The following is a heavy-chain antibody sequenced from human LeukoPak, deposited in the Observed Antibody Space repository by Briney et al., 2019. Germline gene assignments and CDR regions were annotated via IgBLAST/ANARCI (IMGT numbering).Heavy chain of an antibody. V-gene: IGHV1-2*02. CDR1: GYTFTGYY. D-gene: IGHD3-10*01. CDR3: ASDYYGSGSYNYFDY. CDR2: INPNSGGT. J-gene: IGHJ4*02. Sequence: AASVKVSCKASGYTFTGYYMHWVRQAPGQGLEWMGWINPNSGGTNYAQKFQGRVTMTRDTSISTAYMELSRLRSDDTAVYYCASDYYGSGSYNYFDYWGQGTLVTVSS.